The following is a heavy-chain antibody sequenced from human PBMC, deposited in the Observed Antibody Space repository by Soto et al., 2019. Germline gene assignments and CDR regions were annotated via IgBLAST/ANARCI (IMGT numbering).Heavy chain of an antibody. Sequence: PGGSLRLSCAASGFTVSSNYMSWVRQAPGKGLEWVSVIYSGGSTYYADSVKGRFTISRDNSKNTLYLQMNSLRAEDTAVYYCARDSYSSSSVAFDIWGQGTMVTV. J-gene: IGHJ3*02. V-gene: IGHV3-53*01. D-gene: IGHD6-6*01. CDR2: IYSGGST. CDR1: GFTVSSNY. CDR3: ARDSYSSSSVAFDI.